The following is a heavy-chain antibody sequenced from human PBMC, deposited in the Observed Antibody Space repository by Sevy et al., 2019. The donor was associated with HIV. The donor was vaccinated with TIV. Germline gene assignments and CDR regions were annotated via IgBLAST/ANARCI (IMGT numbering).Heavy chain of an antibody. D-gene: IGHD2-8*02. CDR2: ILYSGST. V-gene: IGHV4-59*01. J-gene: IGHJ5*02. Sequence: SETLSLTCTVTGDSMNTYYWAWIRQPPGKSLEWVGYILYSGSTEYSPSLKSRVTMALDKSKNEVSLRLSSVTAAYTAVYDCERLVPGDNWFDPWGQGRLVTVSS. CDR1: GDSMNTYY. CDR3: ERLVPGDNWFDP.